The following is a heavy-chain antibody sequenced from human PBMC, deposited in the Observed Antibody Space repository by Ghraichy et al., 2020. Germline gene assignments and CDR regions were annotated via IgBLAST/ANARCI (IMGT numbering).Heavy chain of an antibody. Sequence: SETLSLTCTVSGGSISSYYWSWIRQPPGKGLEWIGYIYYSGSTNYNPSLKSRVTISVDTSKNQFSLKLSSVTAADTAVYYCARHIEMELLGFDPWGQGTLVTVSS. J-gene: IGHJ5*02. V-gene: IGHV4-59*08. CDR3: ARHIEMELLGFDP. D-gene: IGHD1-7*01. CDR2: IYYSGST. CDR1: GGSISSYY.